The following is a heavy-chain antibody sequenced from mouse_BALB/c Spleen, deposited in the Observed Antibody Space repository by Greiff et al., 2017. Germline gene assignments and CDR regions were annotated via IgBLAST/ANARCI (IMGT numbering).Heavy chain of an antibody. D-gene: IGHD2-1*01. CDR2: INPSNGRT. CDR1: GYTFTSYW. Sequence: VQLQQPGAELVKPGASVKLSCKASGYTFTSYWMHWVKQRPGQGLEWIGEINPSNGRTNYNEKFKSKATLTVDKSSSTAYMQLSSLTSEDSAVYYCARSGYGNYYYWGQGTLVTVSA. V-gene: IGHV1S81*02. CDR3: ARSGYGNYYY. J-gene: IGHJ3*01.